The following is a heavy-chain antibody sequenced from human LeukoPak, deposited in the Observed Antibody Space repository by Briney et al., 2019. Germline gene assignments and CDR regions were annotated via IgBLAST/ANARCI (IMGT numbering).Heavy chain of an antibody. J-gene: IGHJ4*02. V-gene: IGHV3-7*01. Sequence: GGSLKLSCAASGFTFSHYWMSWVRQAPGKGLEWVANINQDGFKKNYVDTVKGRFTISRDIAKNSLFLQMDRLRAEATALYYCARDAGSGYYYFCGQGTLVLVSA. CDR2: INQDGFKK. CDR3: ARDAGSGYYYF. D-gene: IGHD6-19*01. CDR1: GFTFSHYW.